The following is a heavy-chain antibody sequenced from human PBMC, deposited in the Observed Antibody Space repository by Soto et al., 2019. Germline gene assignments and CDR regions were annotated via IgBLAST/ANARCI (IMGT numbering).Heavy chain of an antibody. J-gene: IGHJ4*02. CDR1: GYIFTCYY. CDR2: INPNSGDT. CDR3: ATSRISIAVAGETEYYFDY. Sequence: ASVKVSCKASGYIFTCYYMHWVRQAPGQGLEWMGWINPNSGDTNYTQKFQGWVTMTRDTSISTAYMELSRLRSDDTAVYYCATSRISIAVAGETEYYFDYWGQGTPVTVPS. V-gene: IGHV1-2*04. D-gene: IGHD6-19*01.